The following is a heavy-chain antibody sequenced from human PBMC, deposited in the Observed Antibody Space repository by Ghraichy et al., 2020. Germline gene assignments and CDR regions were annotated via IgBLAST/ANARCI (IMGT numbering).Heavy chain of an antibody. CDR1: GGSISSTSYY. Sequence: ESLNISCTVSGGSISSTSYYWGWIRQPPGKGLEWIGSIYYSGSTYYNPSLKSRVTISVDTSKNQFSLKLSSVTAADTAVYYCARVFGSSGYYYFPFDYWGQGTLVTVSS. J-gene: IGHJ4*02. CDR3: ARVFGSSGYYYFPFDY. V-gene: IGHV4-39*07. D-gene: IGHD3-22*01. CDR2: IYYSGST.